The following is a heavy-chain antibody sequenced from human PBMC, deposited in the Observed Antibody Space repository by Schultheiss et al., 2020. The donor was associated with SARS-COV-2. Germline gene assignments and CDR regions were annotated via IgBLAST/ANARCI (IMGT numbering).Heavy chain of an antibody. CDR1: GFTFSSYW. D-gene: IGHD5-12*01. CDR2: ISGSGGST. CDR3: ASYIGLLPY. J-gene: IGHJ4*02. V-gene: IGHV3-21*01. Sequence: GGSLRLSCAASGFTFSSYWMSWVRQAPGKGLEWVSAISGSGGSTYYADSVKGRFTISRDNAKNSLYLQMNSLRAEDTAVYYCASYIGLLPYWGQGTLVTVSS.